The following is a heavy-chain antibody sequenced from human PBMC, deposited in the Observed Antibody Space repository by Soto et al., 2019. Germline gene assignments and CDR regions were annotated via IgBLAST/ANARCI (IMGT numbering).Heavy chain of an antibody. CDR2: IYSSGRT. D-gene: IGHD2-2*01. CDR3: ARERTYQLSGDDALDI. J-gene: IGHJ3*02. Sequence: SETLSLTCTVSGGSISNYNWNWIRQSAGKGLEWIGRIYSSGRTNYNPSLKSRVTMSVDTSKNQISLRLSSVTAADTAMYYCARERTYQLSGDDALDIWCLGTMVT. CDR1: GGSISNYN. V-gene: IGHV4-4*07.